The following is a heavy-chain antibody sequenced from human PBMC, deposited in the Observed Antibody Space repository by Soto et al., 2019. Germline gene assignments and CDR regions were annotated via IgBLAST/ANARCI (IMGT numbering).Heavy chain of an antibody. Sequence: SETLSLTCAVSGGSISSYYWSWIRQPPGKGLEWVGYIYYSGSTKYNPSLTSRVTISVDTSKNQFSLKLSSVTAADTAVYYCARREGQLAAFDIWGQGTLVTVAS. J-gene: IGHJ3*02. CDR3: ARREGQLAAFDI. CDR1: GGSISSYY. D-gene: IGHD6-13*01. CDR2: IYYSGST. V-gene: IGHV4-59*01.